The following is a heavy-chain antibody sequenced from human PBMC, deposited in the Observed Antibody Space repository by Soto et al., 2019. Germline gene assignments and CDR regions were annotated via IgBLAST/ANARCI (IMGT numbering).Heavy chain of an antibody. D-gene: IGHD3-22*01. V-gene: IGHV4-31*03. CDR2: IYYSGST. CDR3: ARSGYYDSSGYHNSIFDY. J-gene: IGHJ4*02. CDR1: GGSISSGGYY. Sequence: SETLSLTCTVSGGSISSGGYYWSWIRQHPGKGLEWIGYIYYSGSTYYNPSLKSRVTISVDTSKNQFSLKLSSVTAADTAVYYCARSGYYDSSGYHNSIFDYWGQGTLVTVSS.